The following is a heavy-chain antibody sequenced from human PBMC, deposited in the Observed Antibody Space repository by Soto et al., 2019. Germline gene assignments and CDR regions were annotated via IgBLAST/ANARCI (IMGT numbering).Heavy chain of an antibody. V-gene: IGHV4-34*01. CDR2: INHSGST. D-gene: IGHD3-3*01. J-gene: IGHJ4*02. CDR3: ARGTWTYYDFWSGYYTGPRALDY. Sequence: SETLSLTCAVYGGSFSGYYWSWIRQPPGKGLEWIGEINHSGSTNYNPSLKSRVTISVDTSKNQFSLKLSSVTAADTAVYYCARGTWTYYDFWSGYYTGPRALDYWGQGTLVTVSS. CDR1: GGSFSGYY.